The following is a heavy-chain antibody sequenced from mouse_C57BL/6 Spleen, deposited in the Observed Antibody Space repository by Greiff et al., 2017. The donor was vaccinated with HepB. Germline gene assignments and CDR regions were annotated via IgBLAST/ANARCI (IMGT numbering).Heavy chain of an antibody. CDR2: INPNNGGT. V-gene: IGHV1-18*01. J-gene: IGHJ1*03. Sequence: EVQLQQSGPELVKPGASVKIPCKASGYTFTDYNMDWVKQSHGKSLEWIGDINPNNGGTNYNQKFKGKATLTVDKSSRTAYMELRSLTSEDTAVYYWAREEILRSHFDVWGTGTTVTVSS. D-gene: IGHD1-1*01. CDR3: AREEILRSHFDV. CDR1: GYTFTDYN.